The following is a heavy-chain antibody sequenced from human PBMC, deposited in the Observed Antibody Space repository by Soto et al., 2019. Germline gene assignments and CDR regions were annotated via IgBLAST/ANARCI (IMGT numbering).Heavy chain of an antibody. J-gene: IGHJ5*02. CDR2: ISYRGST. D-gene: IGHD3-22*01. CDR3: ASSGIVGREVNTWFDP. Sequence: LSLTCTVSAGSITTSYWSWIRQPLGKALEWIGYISYRGSTNYNPSLKSRLTISIDTSKSQISLKLTSMTTADTAVYYCASSGIVGREVNTWFDPWGQGTLVTVSS. V-gene: IGHV4-59*01. CDR1: AGSITTSY.